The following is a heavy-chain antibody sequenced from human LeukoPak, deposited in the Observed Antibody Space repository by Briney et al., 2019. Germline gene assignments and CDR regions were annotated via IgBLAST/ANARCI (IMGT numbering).Heavy chain of an antibody. Sequence: GGSLRLSCAASGFTFGNHAMAWVRQAPGKGLEWVSAIHSGGGETYYADSVKGRFTISRDNYMNTLSLQMNILRPEDAALYYCARNLNSGSYYYFDYWGQGTLVTVSS. J-gene: IGHJ4*02. CDR1: GFTFGNHA. V-gene: IGHV3-23*01. CDR3: ARNLNSGSYYYFDY. D-gene: IGHD1-26*01. CDR2: IHSGGGET.